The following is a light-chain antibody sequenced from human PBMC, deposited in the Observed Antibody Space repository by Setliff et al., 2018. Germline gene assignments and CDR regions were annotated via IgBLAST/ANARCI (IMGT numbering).Light chain of an antibody. V-gene: IGLV2-8*01. J-gene: IGLJ2*01. CDR2: EVT. CDR1: SSDVGGYNDVFRYNY. Sequence: QSALTQPPSASGSPGQSVTISCTGASSDVGGYNDVFRYNYVAWYQQHPGKAPKLIISEVTKRPSGVPDRFSGSKSGNTASLTVSGLQAEDEADYYCSSYAGGNSFVFGGGTKSPS. CDR3: SSYAGGNSFV.